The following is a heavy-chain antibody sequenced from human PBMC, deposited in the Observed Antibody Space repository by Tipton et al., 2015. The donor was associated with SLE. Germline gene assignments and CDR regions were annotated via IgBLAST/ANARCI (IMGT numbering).Heavy chain of an antibody. CDR2: IRDNGSNE. CDR3: AKGMGLQYGYFYFYGMDL. Sequence: SLRLSCVASGFTFSSYAMHWVRQAPGKGLEWVAFIRDNGSNENYADSVKGRFTISRDNSKNTLYLQMNSLRAEDTAVYYCAKGMGLQYGYFYFYGMDLWGQGTTVTVSS. V-gene: IGHV3-30*02. J-gene: IGHJ6*02. CDR1: GFTFSSYA. D-gene: IGHD4-11*01.